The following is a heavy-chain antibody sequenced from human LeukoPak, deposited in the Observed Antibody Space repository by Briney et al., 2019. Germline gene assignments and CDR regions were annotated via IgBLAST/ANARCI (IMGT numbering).Heavy chain of an antibody. D-gene: IGHD1-26*01. Sequence: GGSLRLSCAASGFTFSSYSMNWVRQAPGKGLEWVSYISSSSSTIYYADSVKGRFTISRDNAKNSLYMQMNSLRAEDTAVYYCARDPPRRAYSGSPGGNYWGQGTLVTVSS. CDR2: ISSSSSTI. J-gene: IGHJ4*02. CDR1: GFTFSSYS. V-gene: IGHV3-48*04. CDR3: ARDPPRRAYSGSPGGNY.